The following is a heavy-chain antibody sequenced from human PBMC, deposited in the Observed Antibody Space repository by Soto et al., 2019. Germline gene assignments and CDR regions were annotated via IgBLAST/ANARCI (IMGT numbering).Heavy chain of an antibody. CDR1: GFTFSNIA. CDR2: ISYDGSNK. V-gene: IGHV3-30-3*01. CDR3: ARGTTTSAFSAMDV. Sequence: QVQLVESGGGVVQPGRSLRLSCAASGFTFSNIAMDWVRQAPGKGLEWVAVISYDGSNKYIAESVKGRFTISRDNSKNTLFLQMNSLRAEDTAVYYCARGTTTSAFSAMDVWGQGTTVTVSS. D-gene: IGHD1-1*01. J-gene: IGHJ6*02.